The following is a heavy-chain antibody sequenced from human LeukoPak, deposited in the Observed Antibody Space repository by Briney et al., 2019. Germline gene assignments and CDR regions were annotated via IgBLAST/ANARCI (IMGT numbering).Heavy chain of an antibody. D-gene: IGHD3-22*01. V-gene: IGHV3-23*01. CDR2: ISGSGGST. J-gene: IGHJ4*02. CDR1: GFTFNNCA. CDR3: AKDGPGYYDNSGYLDY. Sequence: TGGSLRLSCAASGFTFNNCAMSWVRQAPGKGLEWVSAISGSGGSTYYADSVKGRFTISRDNSKNTLYLRMNSLRAEDTALYYCAKDGPGYYDNSGYLDYWGQGALVTVSS.